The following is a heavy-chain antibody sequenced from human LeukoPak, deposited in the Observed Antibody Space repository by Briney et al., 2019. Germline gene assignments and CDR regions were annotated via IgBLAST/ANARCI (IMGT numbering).Heavy chain of an antibody. CDR3: AKDSYYYGSGNYGFVDY. D-gene: IGHD3-10*01. CDR2: VDWNGDSA. Sequence: PGGSLRLSYAASGFTFNHYAMHWIRLAPGKGLEWVSLVDWNGDSAYYADSMKGRFTISRDNSKNSLHLQMNSLRLEDTAFYYCAKDSYYYGSGNYGFVDYWGQGTLVTVSS. CDR1: GFTFNHYA. V-gene: IGHV3-43D*03. J-gene: IGHJ4*02.